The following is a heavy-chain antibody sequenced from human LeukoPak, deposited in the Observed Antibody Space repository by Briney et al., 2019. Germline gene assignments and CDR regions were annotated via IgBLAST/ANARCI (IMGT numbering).Heavy chain of an antibody. J-gene: IGHJ6*02. V-gene: IGHV3-53*01. CDR3: ASSPQRWLQPSRYYYGMDV. Sequence: GWSLRLSCADSGFTLRSNYLSWVGQGPGKALEGLAVSYSGRSTYYADSVKGPFTISRDNSKNTLYLQMNSLRAEGTAVYYCASSPQRWLQPSRYYYGMDVWGQGTTVTVSS. D-gene: IGHD5-24*01. CDR1: GFTLRSNY. CDR2: SYSGRST.